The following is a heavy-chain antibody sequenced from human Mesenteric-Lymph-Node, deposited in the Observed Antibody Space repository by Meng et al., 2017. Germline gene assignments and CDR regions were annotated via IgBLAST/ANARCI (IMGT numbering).Heavy chain of an antibody. V-gene: IGHV1-69*02. CDR3: ARGELGYCSGGSCYDYWYFDL. D-gene: IGHD2-15*01. CDR1: GGTFSSYT. J-gene: IGHJ2*01. CDR2: IIPILGIA. Sequence: SVKVSCKASGGTFSSYTISWVRQAPGQGLEWMGRIIPILGIANYAQKFQGRVTITADKSTSTAYMELSSLRSEDTAVYYCARGELGYCSGGSCYDYWYFDLWGHGTLVTVSS.